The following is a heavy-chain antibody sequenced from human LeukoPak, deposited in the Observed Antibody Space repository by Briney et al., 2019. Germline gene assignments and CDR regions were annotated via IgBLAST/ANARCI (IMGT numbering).Heavy chain of an antibody. CDR2: ISYDAKSN. CDR1: GFTFSSYG. J-gene: IGHJ4*02. Sequence: PGGSLRLSCVTSGFTFSSYGMHWVRQVPGKGLEWVAVISYDAKSNYHVDSVKGRFTISRDNSKNTLYLQMNSLRAEDTAVYYCARVAATLDYWGQGTLVTVSS. V-gene: IGHV3-30*03. CDR3: ARVAATLDY. D-gene: IGHD2-15*01.